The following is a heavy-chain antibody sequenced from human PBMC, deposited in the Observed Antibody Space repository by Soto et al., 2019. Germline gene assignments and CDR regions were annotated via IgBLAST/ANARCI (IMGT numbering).Heavy chain of an antibody. Sequence: PGGSLRLSCTDSGFTFSSHNMNWVRQAPGKGLEWVSYIDASSSTSYYAESVKGRFTISRDNAKKSVYLHMKSLRVDDTAVYFCGGGVVGNNWVYFELWGQGTLVTVSS. J-gene: IGHJ4*01. CDR1: GFTFSSHN. V-gene: IGHV3-48*01. CDR2: IDASSSTS. CDR3: GGGVVGNNWVYFEL. D-gene: IGHD1-1*01.